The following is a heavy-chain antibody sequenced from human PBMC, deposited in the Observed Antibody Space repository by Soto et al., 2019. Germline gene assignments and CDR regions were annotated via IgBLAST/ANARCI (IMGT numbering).Heavy chain of an antibody. Sequence: SETLSLTCTVSGDSISSSFYYWGWVRQPPGEGLEWIGSIHFTGCTNYNPSLKSRLALSLDMSRFQFSLKLASVTAADTAVYYCATAPTGRYWGFFDSWGRGTLVTVSS. CDR3: ATAPTGRYWGFFDS. V-gene: IGHV4-61*05. CDR1: GDSISSSFYY. CDR2: IHFTGCT. J-gene: IGHJ4*02. D-gene: IGHD2-8*02.